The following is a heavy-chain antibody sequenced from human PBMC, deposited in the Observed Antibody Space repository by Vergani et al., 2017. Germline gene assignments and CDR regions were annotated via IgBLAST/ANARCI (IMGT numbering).Heavy chain of an antibody. CDR2: ISYSGST. V-gene: IGHV4-39*01. CDR3: ARPYGSSWYGNWFDP. J-gene: IGHJ5*02. CDR1: GGSISSSSYY. D-gene: IGHD6-13*01. Sequence: QLQLQESGPGLVKPSETLSLTCTVSGGSISSSSYYWGWIRQPPGKGLGWIGSISYSGSTYYNPSLKSRVTISVDTSKNQFSLKLSSVTAADTAVYYCARPYGSSWYGNWFDPWGQGTLVTVSS.